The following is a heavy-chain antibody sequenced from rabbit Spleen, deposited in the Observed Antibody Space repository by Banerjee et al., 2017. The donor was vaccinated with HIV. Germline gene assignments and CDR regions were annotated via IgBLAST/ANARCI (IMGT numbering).Heavy chain of an antibody. D-gene: IGHD1-1*01. CDR2: IDTGSSGFT. CDR3: ARDTSNSFSSYGMDL. J-gene: IGHJ6*01. Sequence: QSLEESGGDLVKPGASLTLTCTASGVSFSSSSYMCWVRQAPGKGLEWIACIDTGSSGFTYFATWAKGRFTCSKTSSTTVTLQMTRLTAADTATYFCARDTSNSFSSYGMDLWGQGTLVTVS. CDR1: GVSFSSSSY. V-gene: IGHV1S40*01.